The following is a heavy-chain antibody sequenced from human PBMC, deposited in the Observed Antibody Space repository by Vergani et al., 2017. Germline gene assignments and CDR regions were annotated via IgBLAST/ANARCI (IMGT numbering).Heavy chain of an antibody. Sequence: QVQLQESGPGLVKPSQTLSLTCTVSGGSIRSGSYYWSWIRQPAGKGLEWIGRIYTSGSTNYNPSLKSRVTISVDTSKNQFSLKLSSVIAADTAVYYCARETYYYDSSGYYFGFDYWGQGTLVTVSS. CDR1: GGSIRSGSYY. CDR2: IYTSGST. CDR3: ARETYYYDSSGYYFGFDY. V-gene: IGHV4-61*02. D-gene: IGHD3-22*01. J-gene: IGHJ4*02.